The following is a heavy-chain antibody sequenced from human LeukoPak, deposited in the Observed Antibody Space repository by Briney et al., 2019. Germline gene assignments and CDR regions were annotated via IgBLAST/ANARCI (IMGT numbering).Heavy chain of an antibody. D-gene: IGHD3-10*01. V-gene: IGHV3-74*01. J-gene: IGHJ4*02. CDR1: GFTFSNYG. CDR2: INTDGSST. Sequence: GGSLRLSCATSGFTFSNYGMNWVRQAPGKGLAWVSRINTDGSSTTYADSVKGRFTIFRDNARNTLYLQMNSLRAEDTAVYYCARGGRFGELSSSLWGQGTLVTVSS. CDR3: ARGGRFGELSSSL.